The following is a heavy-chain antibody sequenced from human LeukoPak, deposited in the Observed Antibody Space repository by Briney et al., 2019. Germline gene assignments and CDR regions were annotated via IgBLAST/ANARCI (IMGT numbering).Heavy chain of an antibody. J-gene: IGHJ4*02. CDR3: ARVVFPSDSSGWFDY. CDR1: GYTFTSYG. Sequence: ASVKVSCKASGYTFTSYGISWVRQAPGQGLEWMGWTSAYNGNTNYAQKLQGRVTMTTDTSTSTAYMELRSLRSDDTAVYYCARVVFPSDSSGWFDYWGQGTLVTVSS. V-gene: IGHV1-18*04. D-gene: IGHD6-19*01. CDR2: TSAYNGNT.